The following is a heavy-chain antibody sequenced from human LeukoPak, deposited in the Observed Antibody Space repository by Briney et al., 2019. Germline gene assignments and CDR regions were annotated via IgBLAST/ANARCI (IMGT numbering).Heavy chain of an antibody. CDR1: GFPFTRYG. CDR3: ARLAAGSDYFDS. CDR2: IKPDGSEK. Sequence: PGGSLRLSCAASGFPFTRYGMSWVRQAPGKGLEWVANIKPDGSEKHYVDSVKGRFTISRDNAENSLYLQMNGLRAEDTAVYYCARLAAGSDYFDSWGQGTLVTVSS. J-gene: IGHJ4*02. V-gene: IGHV3-7*04. D-gene: IGHD6-13*01.